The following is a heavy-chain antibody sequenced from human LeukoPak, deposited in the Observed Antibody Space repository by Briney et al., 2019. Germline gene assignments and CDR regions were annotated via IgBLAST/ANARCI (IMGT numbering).Heavy chain of an antibody. Sequence: GGSLRLSCAASGFTFSSYAMSWVRQAPGKGLEWVSAISGSGGSTYYADSVKGRFTISRDNSKNTLYLQMNSLRAEDTAVYYCAKVDRSSYSSGWSVDYWGQGTLVTVSS. V-gene: IGHV3-23*01. CDR1: GFTFSSYA. J-gene: IGHJ4*02. CDR2: ISGSGGST. CDR3: AKVDRSSYSSGWSVDY. D-gene: IGHD6-19*01.